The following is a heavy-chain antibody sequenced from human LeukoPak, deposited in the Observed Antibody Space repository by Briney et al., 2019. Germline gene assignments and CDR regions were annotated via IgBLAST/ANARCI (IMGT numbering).Heavy chain of an antibody. CDR1: GGSFSGYY. Sequence: SETLSLTCAVYGGSFSGYYWSWIRQPPGKGLEWIGEINHSGSTNYNPSLKSRVTISVDTSKNQFSLKVSSVTAADTAVYYCARDSRNFDYWGQGTLVTVSS. J-gene: IGHJ4*02. CDR3: ARDSRNFDY. V-gene: IGHV4-34*01. D-gene: IGHD4-11*01. CDR2: INHSGST.